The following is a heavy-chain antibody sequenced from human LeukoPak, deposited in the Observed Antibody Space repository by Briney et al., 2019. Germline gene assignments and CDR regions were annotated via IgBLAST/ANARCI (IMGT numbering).Heavy chain of an antibody. J-gene: IGHJ5*02. V-gene: IGHV1-8*01. Sequence: ASVKVTCKSSGSTFTSYDINRVRQATGQGLEWMGCMNPNSGNTGYTQKFQDRVTMTRNTSISTAYMELSSLGSEDTAVYYCARVRAVVVPAAMSRAPLGRYNWFDPWGQGTLVTVSS. CDR1: GSTFTSYD. CDR2: MNPNSGNT. CDR3: ARVRAVVVPAAMSRAPLGRYNWFDP. D-gene: IGHD2-2*01.